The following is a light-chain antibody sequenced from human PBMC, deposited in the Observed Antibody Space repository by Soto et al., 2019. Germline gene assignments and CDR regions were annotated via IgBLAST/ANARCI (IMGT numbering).Light chain of an antibody. CDR2: GAS. V-gene: IGKV3-20*01. Sequence: EIVMTRSPATVSVSPGERATLSCRASQSVSSNLVWYQHKPGQAPRLLIYGASSRATGIPDRFSGSGSGTDFTLTISRLEPEDCALYYSQQYSASPRTLGPGTKVDIK. CDR3: QQYSASPRT. J-gene: IGKJ3*01. CDR1: QSVSSN.